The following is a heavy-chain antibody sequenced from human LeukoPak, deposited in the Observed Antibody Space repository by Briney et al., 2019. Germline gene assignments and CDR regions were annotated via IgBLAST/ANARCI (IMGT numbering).Heavy chain of an antibody. CDR3: AKEGRTKEMGYCSGGSCYDLDY. V-gene: IGHV3-30*18. D-gene: IGHD2-15*01. CDR2: ISYDGSNK. CDR1: GFTFSSYG. J-gene: IGHJ4*02. Sequence: GGALRLSCAASGFTFSSYGMHWVRQAPGKGLEWVAVISYDGSNKYYADSVKGRFTISRDNSKNTLYVQMNSLRAEDTAVYYCAKEGRTKEMGYCSGGSCYDLDYWGQGTLVTVSS.